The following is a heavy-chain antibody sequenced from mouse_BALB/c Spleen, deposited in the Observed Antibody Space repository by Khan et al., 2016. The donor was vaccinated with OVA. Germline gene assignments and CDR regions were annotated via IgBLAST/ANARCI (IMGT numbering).Heavy chain of an antibody. J-gene: IGHJ3*01. D-gene: IGHD2-2*01. V-gene: IGHV1-9*01. Sequence: VQLQESGGDLMKPGASVKISCKATGYTFSSYWIEWVKQRPGHGLEWIGQIFPGSVSITYNEKFKGKATFTVDTYSNTAYMQLSSLTYEDSAVYYCARGGYGGFAFWGQGTLVTGSA. CDR1: GYTFSSYW. CDR2: IFPGSVSI. CDR3: ARGGYGGFAF.